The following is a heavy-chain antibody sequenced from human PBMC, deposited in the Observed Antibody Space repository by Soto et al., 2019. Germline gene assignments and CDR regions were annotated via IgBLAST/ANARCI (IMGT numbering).Heavy chain of an antibody. V-gene: IGHV3-23*05. Sequence: GGFLRLSCTASGFSFSDYAMTWVRQAPGKGLECVSGIYGSGRGIQYADSVKGRFTISRDNYRNTLYLQMNSLRDEDTAVYYCAKDLVSGDGLWLMDQWGQGTLVTVSS. CDR3: AKDLVSGDGLWLMDQ. CDR2: IYGSGRGI. J-gene: IGHJ4*02. D-gene: IGHD2-21*02. CDR1: GFSFSDYA.